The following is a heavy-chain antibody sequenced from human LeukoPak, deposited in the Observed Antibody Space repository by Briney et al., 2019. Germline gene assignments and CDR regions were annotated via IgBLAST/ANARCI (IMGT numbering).Heavy chain of an antibody. CDR1: GFTFSNAW. D-gene: IGHD2-2*01. CDR2: IKSKTDGGTT. J-gene: IGHJ3*02. CDR3: THYCSSTSCYRSDAFDI. V-gene: IGHV3-15*01. Sequence: GGSLRLSCAASGFTFSNAWMSWVRQAPGKGLEWVGRIKSKTDGGTTDYAAPVKGRFTISRDDSKNTLYLQMNSLKTEDTAVYYCTHYCSSTSCYRSDAFDIWGRGTMVTVSS.